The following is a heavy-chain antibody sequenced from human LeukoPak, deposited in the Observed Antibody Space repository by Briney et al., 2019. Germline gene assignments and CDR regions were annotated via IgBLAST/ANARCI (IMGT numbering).Heavy chain of an antibody. CDR3: ARGPNFGSRVDYFDY. CDR1: GFILRSHW. CDR2: IKQDGSEE. Sequence: GGSLRLSCAASGFILRSHWMSWVRQAPGRGLEWVAHIKQDGSEEQYVDSVEGRFILSRDDAKNSVYLQMNSLRVDDTAVYYCARGPNFGSRVDYFDYWGRGTLVTVSS. D-gene: IGHD5-12*01. V-gene: IGHV3-7*01. J-gene: IGHJ4*02.